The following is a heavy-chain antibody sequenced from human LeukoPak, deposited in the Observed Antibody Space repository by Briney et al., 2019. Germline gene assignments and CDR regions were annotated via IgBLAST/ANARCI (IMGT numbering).Heavy chain of an antibody. CDR2: IYYVGST. Sequence: SETLSLTCTVSGGSISSYYWSWIRQPPGKGLEWIGYIYYVGSTNYNPSLRSRATMSVDTSKNQFSLKLTSVTAADTAVYYCARGAAHGDYVFDYWGQGTLVTVSS. V-gene: IGHV4-59*12. CDR3: ARGAAHGDYVFDY. D-gene: IGHD4-17*01. J-gene: IGHJ4*02. CDR1: GGSISSYY.